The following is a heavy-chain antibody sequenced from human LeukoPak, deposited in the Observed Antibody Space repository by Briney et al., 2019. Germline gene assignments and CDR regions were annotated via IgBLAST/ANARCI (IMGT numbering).Heavy chain of an antibody. D-gene: IGHD6-13*01. Sequence: QSGGSLRLSCAASGFTFSSYGMHWVRQAPGKGLEWVAVISYDGSNKYYADSVKGRFTISKDNSKNTLYLQMNSLRAEDTAVYYCAKEVWPLLQGIAAAGTWFDPWGQGTLVTVSS. CDR2: ISYDGSNK. CDR1: GFTFSSYG. CDR3: AKEVWPLLQGIAAAGTWFDP. J-gene: IGHJ5*02. V-gene: IGHV3-30*18.